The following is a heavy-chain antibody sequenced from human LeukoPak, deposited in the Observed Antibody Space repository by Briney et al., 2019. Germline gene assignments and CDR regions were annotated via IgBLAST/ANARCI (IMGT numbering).Heavy chain of an antibody. Sequence: ASVKVSCKASGYTFTSYGISWVRQAPGQGLEWMGWISAYNGNTNYAQKLQGRVTMTTDTSTSTAYMELRSLRSDDTAVYYCARDPTGAYYYDSSGYYLGWFDPWGQGTLVTVSS. V-gene: IGHV1-18*01. D-gene: IGHD3-22*01. J-gene: IGHJ5*02. CDR3: ARDPTGAYYYDSSGYYLGWFDP. CDR2: ISAYNGNT. CDR1: GYTFTSYG.